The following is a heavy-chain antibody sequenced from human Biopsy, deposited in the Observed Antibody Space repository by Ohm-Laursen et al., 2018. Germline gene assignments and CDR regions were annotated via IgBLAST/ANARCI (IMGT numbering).Heavy chain of an antibody. J-gene: IGHJ6*02. CDR1: GDTSSNLA. D-gene: IGHD3-10*01. CDR2: IFPIVGIE. Sequence: SVKVSCKAYGDTSSNLAIKWVRQAPGQGLEWVGRIFPIVGIEDHALKFMDRITINADESTNSAYMELSCLRSEDMSIYYWARGSGSYSRVMDVWGHGTTVIVSS. CDR3: ARGSGSYSRVMDV. V-gene: IGHV1-69*04.